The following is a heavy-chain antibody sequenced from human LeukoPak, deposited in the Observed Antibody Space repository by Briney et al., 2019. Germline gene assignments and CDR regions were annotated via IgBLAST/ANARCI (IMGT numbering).Heavy chain of an antibody. CDR3: AKFSIDSSDYY. Sequence: GGSLRLSCAASGFTFSSYGMHWVRQAPGKGLEWVAVISYDGSNKYYADSVKGRFTISRDNSKNTLYLQMNSLRAEDTAVYYCAKFSIDSSDYYWGQGTLVTVSS. V-gene: IGHV3-30*18. CDR1: GFTFSSYG. CDR2: ISYDGSNK. D-gene: IGHD3-22*01. J-gene: IGHJ4*02.